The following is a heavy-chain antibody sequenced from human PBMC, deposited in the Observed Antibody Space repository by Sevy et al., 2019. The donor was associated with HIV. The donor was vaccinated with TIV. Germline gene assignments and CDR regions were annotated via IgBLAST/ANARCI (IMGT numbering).Heavy chain of an antibody. D-gene: IGHD5-18*01. CDR2: ISYDGSNK. Sequence: GGSLRLSCATSGFTFSSYAMHWVRQAPGKGLEWVAVISYDGSNKYYTDSVKGRFTISRDNSKNTLYLHMNSLRAEDTAVYFCARDPYSYGYVWGQGTLVTVSS. V-gene: IGHV3-30-3*01. CDR3: ARDPYSYGYV. J-gene: IGHJ4*02. CDR1: GFTFSSYA.